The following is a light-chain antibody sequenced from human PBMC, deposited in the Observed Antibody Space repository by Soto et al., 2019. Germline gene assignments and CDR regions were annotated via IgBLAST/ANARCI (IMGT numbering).Light chain of an antibody. CDR2: KAS. CDR3: QQANSFPLT. V-gene: IGKV1-12*01. Sequence: DIQITQSPSSLSASVGDRVTITCQANQDISNYLNWYQQKPGKAPRLLIYKASTLKSGVPSRFSGSGSGTEFTLTISSLQPDDFATYYCQQANSFPLTFGQGTRLEIK. CDR1: QDISNY. J-gene: IGKJ5*01.